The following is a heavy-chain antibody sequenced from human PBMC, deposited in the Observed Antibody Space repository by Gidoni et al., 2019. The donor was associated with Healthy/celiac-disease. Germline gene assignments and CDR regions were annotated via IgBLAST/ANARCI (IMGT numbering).Heavy chain of an antibody. J-gene: IGHJ6*02. CDR1: GYTFTCYY. CDR3: ARMRGIYGMDV. D-gene: IGHD1-20*01. CDR2: INPNSGGT. V-gene: IGHV1-2*02. Sequence: QVQLVQSGAEVKKPGASVKVSCKASGYTFTCYYMHWVRQAPGQGLEWMGWINPNSGGTNYAQKSQGRVTMTRDTSISTAYMELSRLRSDDTAVYYCARMRGIYGMDVWGQGTTVTVSS.